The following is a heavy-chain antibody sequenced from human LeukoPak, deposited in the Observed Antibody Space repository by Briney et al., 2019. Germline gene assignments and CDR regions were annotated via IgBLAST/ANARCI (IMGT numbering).Heavy chain of an antibody. CDR1: GGSFSGYY. V-gene: IGHV4-34*01. CDR2: INHSGST. Sequence: PSETLSLTCAVYGGSFSGYYWSWIRQPPGKGLEWIGEINHSGSTNYNPSLKSRVTISVDTSKNQFSLKLSSVTAADTAVYYCARGPHVIAAAGPTLPNDYWGQGTLVTVSS. J-gene: IGHJ4*02. D-gene: IGHD6-13*01. CDR3: ARGPHVIAAAGPTLPNDY.